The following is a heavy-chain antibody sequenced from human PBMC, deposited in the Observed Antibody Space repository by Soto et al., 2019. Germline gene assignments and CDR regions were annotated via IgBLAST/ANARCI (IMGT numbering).Heavy chain of an antibody. V-gene: IGHV3-74*01. CDR3: ATDLRYYDFWSGYYPFDY. Sequence: EVQLVESGGGLLQPGGSLRLSCAASGFTFSSYWIHWVRQAPGKGLVWVSRINRDGSSTSYADSVQGRFTISRDNAKNKMYLQMNSLRAEDTAVYYCATDLRYYDFWSGYYPFDYWGQGTLVTVSS. D-gene: IGHD3-3*01. CDR2: INRDGSST. CDR1: GFTFSSYW. J-gene: IGHJ4*02.